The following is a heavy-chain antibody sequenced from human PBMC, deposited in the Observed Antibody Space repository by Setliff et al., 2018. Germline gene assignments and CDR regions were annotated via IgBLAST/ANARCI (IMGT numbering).Heavy chain of an antibody. CDR2: INHRGTT. V-gene: IGHV4-34*01. CDR1: GGSFSGYY. CDR3: ARHVGTRSRGYNYYYYFMDV. D-gene: IGHD3-10*01. Sequence: KPSETLSLTCAVYGGSFSGYYWNWIRQAPGKGLEWSGEINHRGTTSYTPSLKGRVTISVDTSRNQFSLHLISVTAADTAVYYCARHVGTRSRGYNYYYYFMDVWGKGTTVTVSS. J-gene: IGHJ6*03.